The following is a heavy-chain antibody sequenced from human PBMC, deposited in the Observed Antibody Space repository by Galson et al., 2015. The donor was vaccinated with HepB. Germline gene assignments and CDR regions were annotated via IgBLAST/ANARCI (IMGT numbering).Heavy chain of an antibody. CDR3: ARGYGYYYDSSGSDPRSDLTY. J-gene: IGHJ4*02. CDR1: GYTFTSYA. V-gene: IGHV1-3*01. D-gene: IGHD3-22*01. Sequence: SVKVSCKASGYTFTSYAMHWVRQAPGQRLEWMGWINAGNGNTKYSQKFQGRVTITRDTSASTAYMELSSLRSEDTAVYYCARGYGYYYDSSGSDPRSDLTYWGQGTLVTVSS. CDR2: INAGNGNT.